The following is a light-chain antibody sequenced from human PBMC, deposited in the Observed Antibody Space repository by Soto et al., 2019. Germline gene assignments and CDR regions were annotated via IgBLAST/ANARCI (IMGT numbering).Light chain of an antibody. CDR2: GAT. CDR1: QSVGSSQ. Sequence: LSPGERATLSFGASQSVGSSQIAWYQHKPGQAPRLLIYGATSRATGIPDRFSGGGSGTDFTLTISRLEPEDFAVSYCQQFSSYPLTFGGGTKVDIK. J-gene: IGKJ4*01. CDR3: QQFSSYPLT. V-gene: IGKV3-20*01.